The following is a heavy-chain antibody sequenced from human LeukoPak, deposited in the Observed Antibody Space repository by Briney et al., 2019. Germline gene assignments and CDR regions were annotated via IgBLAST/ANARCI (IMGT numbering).Heavy chain of an antibody. CDR1: GFTFSDHY. V-gene: IGHV3-72*01. Sequence: GGSLRLSCAASGFTFSDHYMDWVRQAPGKGLEWVGRSRDKAHSYTTEYAASVKGRFTISRDGSENSLFLQMNSLIHEDTAVYYCTTHAHSGTYSFDSWGQGTLVTVSS. CDR2: SRDKAHSYTT. J-gene: IGHJ4*02. CDR3: TTHAHSGTYSFDS. D-gene: IGHD1-26*01.